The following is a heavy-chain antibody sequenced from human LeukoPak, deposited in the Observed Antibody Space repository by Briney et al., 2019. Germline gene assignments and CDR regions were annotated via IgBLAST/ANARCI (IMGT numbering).Heavy chain of an antibody. CDR2: MNPNSGNT. D-gene: IGHD3-10*01. CDR1: GYTFTSYD. CDR3: ASPGPITMVRGVMEN. J-gene: IGHJ4*02. Sequence: ASVKVSCKASGYTFTSYDINWVRQATGQGLEWMGWMNPNSGNTGYAQKFQGRVTMTRNTSISTAYMELSSLRSEDTAVYYCASPGPITMVRGVMENWGQGTLVTVSS. V-gene: IGHV1-8*01.